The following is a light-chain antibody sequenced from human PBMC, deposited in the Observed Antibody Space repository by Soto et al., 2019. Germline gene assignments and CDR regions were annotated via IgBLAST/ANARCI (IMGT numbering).Light chain of an antibody. CDR1: QSVSSIY. J-gene: IGKJ3*01. Sequence: EIVLTQSPGTLSLSPGERATLSCRASQSVSSIYLAWYQQKPGQAPRLIIYGASSRATGIPDRFSGSGSGTAFTVTISTLEPEDLAVYYCQQYGSSPYGFGPGTKVDIK. V-gene: IGKV3-20*01. CDR2: GAS. CDR3: QQYGSSPYG.